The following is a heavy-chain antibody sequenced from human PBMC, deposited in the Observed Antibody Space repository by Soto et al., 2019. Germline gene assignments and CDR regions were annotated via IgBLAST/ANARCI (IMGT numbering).Heavy chain of an antibody. V-gene: IGHV3-23*02. Sequence: EVQLLESGGGEVQTGGSLRLSCEASGFTFRNYAMTWVRQAPGKGLEWVSSISYSGDAEYHEDSVKGRFTISRENSKKSLYLQLNSLRAEDTAVYYWAKDRMMVEPLGFDIWGQGTLVTVSSGMDVWGQGTTVTVSS. CDR2: ISYSGDAE. CDR1: GFTFRNYA. CDR3: AKDRMMVEPLGFDIWGQGTLVTVSSGMDV. J-gene: IGHJ6*02. D-gene: IGHD3-9*01.